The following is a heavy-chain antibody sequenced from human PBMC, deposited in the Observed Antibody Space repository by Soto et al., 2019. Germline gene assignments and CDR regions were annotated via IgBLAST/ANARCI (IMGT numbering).Heavy chain of an antibody. D-gene: IGHD6-13*01. CDR1: GFTFSSYG. Sequence: PGGSLRLSCAASGFTFSSYGMHWVRQAPGKGLEWVAVISYDGSNKYYADSVKGRFTISRDNSKNTLYLQMNSLRAEDTAVYYCAKSAEPGGSSWPHFDYWGQGTLVTVSS. J-gene: IGHJ4*02. V-gene: IGHV3-30*18. CDR2: ISYDGSNK. CDR3: AKSAEPGGSSWPHFDY.